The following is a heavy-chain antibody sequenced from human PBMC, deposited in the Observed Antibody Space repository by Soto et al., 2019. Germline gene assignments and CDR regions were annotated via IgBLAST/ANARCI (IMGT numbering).Heavy chain of an antibody. CDR2: IYWDDDK. J-gene: IGHJ5*02. V-gene: IGHV2-5*02. Sequence: QITLKESGPTLVKPTQTLTLTCTFSGFSLSTSGVGVGWIRQPPGKALEWLALIYWDDDKRYSPSLKSRLTITKDTSKTQVVLTMTNMDPVDTATYYCAHRRAYIVAAHWFDPWGQGTLVTVSS. CDR1: GFSLSTSGVG. D-gene: IGHD5-12*01. CDR3: AHRRAYIVAAHWFDP.